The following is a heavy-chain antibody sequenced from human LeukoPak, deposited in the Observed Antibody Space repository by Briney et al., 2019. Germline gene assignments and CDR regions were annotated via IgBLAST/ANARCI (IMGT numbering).Heavy chain of an antibody. J-gene: IGHJ4*02. Sequence: GRSLRLSCAASGFTFSSYAMSWVRQAPGKGLEWVSAISGSGGSTYYADSVKGRFTISRDNSKNTLYLQMNSLRAEDTAVYYCAKALRSLVGASDYWGQGTLVTVSS. CDR2: ISGSGGST. V-gene: IGHV3-23*01. CDR1: GFTFSSYA. D-gene: IGHD1-26*01. CDR3: AKALRSLVGASDY.